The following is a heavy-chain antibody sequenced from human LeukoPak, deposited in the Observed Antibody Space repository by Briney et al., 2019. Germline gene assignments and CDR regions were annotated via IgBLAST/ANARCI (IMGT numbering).Heavy chain of an antibody. D-gene: IGHD3-10*01. Sequence: GGSLRLSCVASGFTFKSYAMNWVRQAPGKGLEWVSGITNGGTAHYGDSVKGRFTISRDNSKSSLYLQTNTLSAEDTAVYYCAKGYFGSGSYYNPYFDYWGQGTLVTVSS. V-gene: IGHV3-23*01. CDR1: GFTFKSYA. CDR3: AKGYFGSGSYYNPYFDY. J-gene: IGHJ4*02. CDR2: ITNGGTA.